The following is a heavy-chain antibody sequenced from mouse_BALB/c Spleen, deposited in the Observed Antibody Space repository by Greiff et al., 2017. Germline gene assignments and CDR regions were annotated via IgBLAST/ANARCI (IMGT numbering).Heavy chain of an antibody. Sequence: VQLQQSGAQLARPGASVKMSCKASGYTFTSYTMHWVKQRPGQGLEWIGYINPSSGYTNYNQKFKDKATLTADKSSSTAYMQLSSLTSEDSAVYYCARSHYGSSPDYWGQGTTLTVSS. CDR1: GYTFTSYT. CDR2: INPSSGYT. J-gene: IGHJ2*01. V-gene: IGHV1-4*01. CDR3: ARSHYGSSPDY. D-gene: IGHD1-1*01.